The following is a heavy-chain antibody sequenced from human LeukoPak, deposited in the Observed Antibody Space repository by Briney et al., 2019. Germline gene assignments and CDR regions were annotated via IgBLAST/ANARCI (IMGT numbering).Heavy chain of an antibody. CDR1: GFTVSSNY. CDR2: SNSGGDT. V-gene: IGHV3-53*01. J-gene: IGHJ1*01. CDR3: AQQLGYCSGGTCYFTY. Sequence: GGSLRLSCAASGFTVSSNYMSWVRQAPGKGLEWVAAISNSGGDTFYSDSGKGRFTIARDNSKNTLYLQMNSLRVDDTAVYYCAQQLGYCSGGTCYFTYWGQGTLVTVSS. D-gene: IGHD2-15*01.